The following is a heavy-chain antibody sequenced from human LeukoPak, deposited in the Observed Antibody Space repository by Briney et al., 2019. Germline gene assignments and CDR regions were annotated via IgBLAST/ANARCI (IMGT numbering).Heavy chain of an antibody. CDR3: ARGAANIYYYYLDV. J-gene: IGHJ6*03. Sequence: SGTLSLTCTVSGGSIRNSYWSWIRQPAGKGLEWIGRIYSSGSAGYNPSLKSRVTMSVDTSKNQFSLRLDSVTAADTAVHYCARGAANIYYYYLDVWGNGTTVTVSS. CDR1: GGSIRNSY. V-gene: IGHV4-4*07. CDR2: IYSSGSA. D-gene: IGHD2-15*01.